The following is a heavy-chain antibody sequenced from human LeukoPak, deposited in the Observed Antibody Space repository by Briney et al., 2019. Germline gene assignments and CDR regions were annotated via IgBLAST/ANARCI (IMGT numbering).Heavy chain of an antibody. J-gene: IGHJ4*02. Sequence: PGGSLRLSCAASGFTFRTHGMHWVRQAPGKGLEWVAVIWSDGSYKYYADSVKGRFTISRDFSKNTLYLQMNSLRAEDTAVYYCAREYINYVQDYWDQGTLVTVSS. D-gene: IGHD4-11*01. CDR2: IWSDGSYK. V-gene: IGHV3-33*01. CDR1: GFTFRTHG. CDR3: AREYINYVQDY.